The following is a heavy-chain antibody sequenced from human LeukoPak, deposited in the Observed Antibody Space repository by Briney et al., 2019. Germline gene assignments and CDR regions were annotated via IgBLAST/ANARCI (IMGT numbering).Heavy chain of an antibody. CDR3: TTQASWGLGFDY. V-gene: IGHV3-15*01. D-gene: IGHD7-27*01. CDR1: GFTFSNAW. J-gene: IGHJ4*02. CDR2: IKSRTDGGTT. Sequence: GGSLRLSCEASGFTFSNAWMSWVRQAPGKGLEWVGRIKSRTDGGTTDYAAPVKGRFTISRDDSKNTLYLQMNSLKTEDTAVYYCTTQASWGLGFDYWGQGTLVTVSS.